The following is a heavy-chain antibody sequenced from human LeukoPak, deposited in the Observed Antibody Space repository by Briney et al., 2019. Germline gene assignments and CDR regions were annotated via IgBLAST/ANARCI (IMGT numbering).Heavy chain of an antibody. Sequence: GGSLRLSCAASGFTFSSYAMHWVRQAPGKGLEYVSAISSNGGSTYYANSVKGRFTISRDNSKNTLYLQMGSLRAEDMAVYYCARTMDVWGQGTTVTVSS. CDR2: ISSNGGST. J-gene: IGHJ6*02. V-gene: IGHV3-64*01. CDR3: ARTMDV. CDR1: GFTFSSYA.